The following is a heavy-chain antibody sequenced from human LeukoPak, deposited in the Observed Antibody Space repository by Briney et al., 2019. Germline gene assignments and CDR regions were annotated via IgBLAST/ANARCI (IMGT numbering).Heavy chain of an antibody. Sequence: PGGSLRLSCAASGFTFSSYEMNWVRQAPGKGLEWVSYISSSGSTIYYADSVKGRFTISRDNAKNSLYLQMNRLRAEDTAVYYCARVGSGWRRRDFDYWGQGTLVTVSS. CDR3: ARVGSGWRRRDFDY. CDR2: ISSSGSTI. D-gene: IGHD6-19*01. CDR1: GFTFSSYE. V-gene: IGHV3-48*03. J-gene: IGHJ4*02.